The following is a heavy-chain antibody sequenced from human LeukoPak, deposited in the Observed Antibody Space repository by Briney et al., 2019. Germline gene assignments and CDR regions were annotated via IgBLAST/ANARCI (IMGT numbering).Heavy chain of an antibody. CDR1: GGTFSSYA. Sequence: SVRVSCKASGGTFSSYAISWVRQAPGQGLEWMGRIIPILGIANYAQKFQGRVTITADKSTSTAYMELSSLGSEDTAVYYCARGRDGYNFVGHWGQGTLVTVSS. CDR2: IIPILGIA. D-gene: IGHD5-24*01. V-gene: IGHV1-69*04. CDR3: ARGRDGYNFVGH. J-gene: IGHJ4*02.